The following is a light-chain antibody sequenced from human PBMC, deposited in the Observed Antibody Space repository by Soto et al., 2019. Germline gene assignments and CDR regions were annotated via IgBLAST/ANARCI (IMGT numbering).Light chain of an antibody. CDR2: SKT. V-gene: IGLV1-44*01. J-gene: IGLJ2*01. Sequence: QSVLTQPPSASGTPGQTIILSCSGSSSNVGGNVVNWYQQLPGTAPKLLIYSKTERPSGVPDRFSASKSGASASLAIHGLQSEDEDDDYCATWDDSLDGVVFGGGTKLTVL. CDR3: ATWDDSLDGVV. CDR1: SSNVGGNV.